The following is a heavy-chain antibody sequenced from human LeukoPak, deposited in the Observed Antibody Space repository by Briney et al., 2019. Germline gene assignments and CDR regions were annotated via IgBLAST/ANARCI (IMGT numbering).Heavy chain of an antibody. V-gene: IGHV1-18*04. CDR3: ARGVSLYYDILTDAFDI. CDR2: ISAYNGNT. Sequence: ASVKVSCKASGYTFTGYYMHWVRQAPGQGLEWMGWISAYNGNTNYAQKLQGRVTMTTDTSTSTAYMELRSLRSDDTAVYYCARGVSLYYDILTDAFDIWGQGTMVTVSS. D-gene: IGHD3-9*01. CDR1: GYTFTGYY. J-gene: IGHJ3*02.